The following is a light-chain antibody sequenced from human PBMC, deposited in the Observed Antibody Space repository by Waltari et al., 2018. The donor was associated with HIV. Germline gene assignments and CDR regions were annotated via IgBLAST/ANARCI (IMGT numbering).Light chain of an antibody. CDR1: SRDVGAYNF. CDR2: GVN. CDR3: SSYAGPNHLL. J-gene: IGLJ2*01. V-gene: IGLV2-8*01. Sequence: QSALTQPPSASGSPGQSVTFSCTGTSRDVGAYNFVSWYQQHPAQAPKLIIYGVNQRPSGVPDRFAGSKSGNTASLTVSGLQADDEADYYCSSYAGPNHLLFGGGTRLTVL.